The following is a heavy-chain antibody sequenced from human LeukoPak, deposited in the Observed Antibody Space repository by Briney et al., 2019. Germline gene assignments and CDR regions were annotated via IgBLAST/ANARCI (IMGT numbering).Heavy chain of an antibody. CDR1: GGSISSGDYY. CDR3: ARVGYSSSWDLDY. J-gene: IGHJ4*02. Sequence: SETLSLTCTVSGGSISSGDYYWSWIRQPPGKGLEWIGYIYYSGSTYYNPSLKSRVTISVDTSKNQFSLKLSSATAADTAVYYCARVGYSSSWDLDYWGQGTLVTVSS. CDR2: IYYSGST. V-gene: IGHV4-30-4*01. D-gene: IGHD6-13*01.